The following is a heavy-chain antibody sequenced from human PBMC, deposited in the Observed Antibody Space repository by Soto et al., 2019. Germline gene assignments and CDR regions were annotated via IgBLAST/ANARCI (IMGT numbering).Heavy chain of an antibody. J-gene: IGHJ6*03. V-gene: IGHV1-8*01. CDR2: MNPNRGNT. CDR3: ARGISAAAGSGRYYYYYYMDV. CDR1: GYTFTSYD. Sequence: QVQLVQSGAEVKKPGASVKVSCKASGYTFTSYDINWVRQATGQGLEWMGWMNPNRGNTGYAQKFQGRVTMTRNTSISTAYMELSSLRSEDTAVYYCARGISAAAGSGRYYYYYYMDVWGKGTTVTVSS. D-gene: IGHD6-13*01.